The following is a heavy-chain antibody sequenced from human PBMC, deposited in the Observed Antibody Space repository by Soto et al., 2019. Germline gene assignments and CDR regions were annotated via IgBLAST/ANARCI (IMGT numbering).Heavy chain of an antibody. Sequence: SETLSLTCTVSGGSISSYYWSWIRQPPGKGLEWIGYIYYSGSTNYNPSLKSRVTISVDTSKNQFSLKLSSVTAADTAVYYCARGGVYDSRGSKPLTGGDDAFDIWGQGTMVTVSS. CDR3: ARGGVYDSRGSKPLTGGDDAFDI. J-gene: IGHJ3*02. CDR1: GGSISSYY. D-gene: IGHD3-22*01. CDR2: IYYSGST. V-gene: IGHV4-59*01.